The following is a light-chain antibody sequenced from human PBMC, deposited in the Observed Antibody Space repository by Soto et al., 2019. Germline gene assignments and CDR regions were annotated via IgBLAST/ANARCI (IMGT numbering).Light chain of an antibody. J-gene: IGLJ3*02. Sequence: QSVLTQSPSASGTPGQTVSISCSGSSSNIGSNTVNWYQQLPGTAPKLLIFSNNQRPSGVPDRFSGSRSGTSASLSISGLHSEDDADYYCAAWDDSLNGLVFGGGTKVTVL. CDR2: SNN. CDR3: AAWDDSLNGLV. CDR1: SSNIGSNT. V-gene: IGLV1-44*01.